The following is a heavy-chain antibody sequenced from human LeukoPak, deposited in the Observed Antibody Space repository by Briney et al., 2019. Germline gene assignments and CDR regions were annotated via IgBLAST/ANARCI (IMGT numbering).Heavy chain of an antibody. CDR3: AKDIGDSTGYYSDAFDI. CDR2: ISGGDGTT. V-gene: IGHV3-23*01. CDR1: GFTFSNYA. J-gene: IGHJ3*02. Sequence: GGSLRLSCAASGFTFSNYAMTWVRQAPGKGLEWVSVISGGDGTTFYTDSVKGRFTISRDNSKNTPYLQMNSLRAEDTAIYYCAKDIGDSTGYYSDAFDIWGHETMVTVPS. D-gene: IGHD3-22*01.